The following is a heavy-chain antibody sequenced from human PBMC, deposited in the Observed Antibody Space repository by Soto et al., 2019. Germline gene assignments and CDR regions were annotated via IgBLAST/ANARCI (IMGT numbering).Heavy chain of an antibody. D-gene: IGHD2-15*01. CDR2: IYYSGST. V-gene: IGHV4-31*03. CDR1: GGSISSGGYY. J-gene: IGHJ4*02. CDR3: ARVVAATHNDY. Sequence: QVQLQESGPGLVKPSQTLSLTCTVSGGSISSGGYYWSWIRQHPGKGLEWIGYIYYSGSTYYNPSLRSRVTISVDTSKNQFFLKVNSVTAADTAVYYCARVVAATHNDYWGQGTLVTVSS.